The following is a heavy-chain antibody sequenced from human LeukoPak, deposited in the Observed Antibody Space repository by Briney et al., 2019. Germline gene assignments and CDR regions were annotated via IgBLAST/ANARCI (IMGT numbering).Heavy chain of an antibody. CDR3: ARGGMYSSSGGGFDY. D-gene: IGHD6-13*01. J-gene: IGHJ4*02. CDR2: INPDSGGT. Sequence: ASVKVSCKASGYTFTGYYMHWVRQAPGQGLEWMGWINPDSGGTNYAQKFQGWVTMTRDTSITTVYMELSRLRSDVTAVYYCARGGMYSSSGGGFDYWGQGTLVTFSS. V-gene: IGHV1-2*04. CDR1: GYTFTGYY.